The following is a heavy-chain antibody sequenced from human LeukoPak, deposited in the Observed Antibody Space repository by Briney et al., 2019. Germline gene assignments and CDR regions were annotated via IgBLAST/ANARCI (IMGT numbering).Heavy chain of an antibody. J-gene: IGHJ5*02. V-gene: IGHV3-74*01. CDR2: INSDGINT. CDR3: ARDLGQYYDTSDNWFDP. Sequence: GGSLRLSCAASGFTFSSYWMHWVRQAPGKGLVWVSRINSDGINTSYADSVKGRFTISRDNAMNTLNLQMNSLRAEDTAVYYCARDLGQYYDTSDNWFDPWGQGTLVTVSS. CDR1: GFTFSSYW. D-gene: IGHD3-22*01.